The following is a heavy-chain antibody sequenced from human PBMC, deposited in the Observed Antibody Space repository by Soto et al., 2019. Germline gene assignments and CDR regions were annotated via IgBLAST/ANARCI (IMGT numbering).Heavy chain of an antibody. CDR3: AIERGGEYYYDSSGYSIDY. V-gene: IGHV1-69*01. CDR1: GGTFSSYA. J-gene: IGHJ4*02. CDR2: IIPIFGTA. D-gene: IGHD3-22*01. Sequence: QVQLVQSGAEVKKPGSSVNVSCKASGGTFSSYAISWVRQAPGQGLEWMGGIIPIFGTANYAQKFQGRVTITADESTSTAYMELSSLRSEDTAVYYCAIERGGEYYYDSSGYSIDYWGQGTLVTVSS.